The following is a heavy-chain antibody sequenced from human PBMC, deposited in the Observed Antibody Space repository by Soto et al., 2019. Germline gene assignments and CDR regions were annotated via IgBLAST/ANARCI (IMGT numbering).Heavy chain of an antibody. J-gene: IGHJ4*02. V-gene: IGHV3-23*01. Sequence: GGSLRLSCAASGFTFSSYAMSWVRQAPGKGLEWVSAISGSGGSTYYADSVKGRFTISRDNSKNTLYLQMNSLRAEDTAVYYCAKALSPEYYYGSGSYSFDYWGQGTLVTVSS. CDR3: AKALSPEYYYGSGSYSFDY. CDR1: GFTFSSYA. CDR2: ISGSGGST. D-gene: IGHD3-10*01.